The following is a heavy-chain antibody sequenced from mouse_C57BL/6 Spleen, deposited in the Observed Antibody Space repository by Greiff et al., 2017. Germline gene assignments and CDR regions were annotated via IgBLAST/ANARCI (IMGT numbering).Heavy chain of an antibody. CDR3: ARLRTYAMDY. CDR2: IRNKANGYTT. Sequence: EVKLVESGGGLVQPGGSLSLSCAASGFTFTDYYMSWVRQPPGKALEWLGFIRNKANGYTTEYSASVKGRFTISRDNSQSILYLQMNALRAEDSATYYCARLRTYAMDYWGQGTSVTVSS. V-gene: IGHV7-3*01. CDR1: GFTFTDYY. J-gene: IGHJ4*01.